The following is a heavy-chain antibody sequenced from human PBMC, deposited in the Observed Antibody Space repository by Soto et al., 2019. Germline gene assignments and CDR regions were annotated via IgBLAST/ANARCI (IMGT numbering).Heavy chain of an antibody. V-gene: IGHV1-18*01. J-gene: IGHJ4*02. CDR1: GYTFTSSG. CDR3: ASDSGSYMYVAD. CDR2: ISAYNGET. Sequence: QVQLLQSGAEVKKPGASVKVSCKTSGYTFTSSGFSWVRQAPGQGLEWMAWISAYNGETHYAQKFQGRVTMTTDRYTSTYYVELRSLSSGDTAVYFCASDSGSYMYVADWGQGTLVTVSS. D-gene: IGHD1-26*01.